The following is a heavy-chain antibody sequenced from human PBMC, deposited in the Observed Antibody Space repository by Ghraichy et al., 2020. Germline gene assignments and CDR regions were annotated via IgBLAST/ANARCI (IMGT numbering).Heavy chain of an antibody. CDR1: GFTFSSYG. CDR3: ARDRYSSGWYMDWYFDL. Sequence: GGSLRLSCAASGFTFSSYGMHWVRQAPGKGLEWVAVIWYDGSNKYYADSVKGRFTISRDNSKNTLYLQMNSLRAEDTAVYYCARDRYSSGWYMDWYFDLWGRGTLVTVSS. J-gene: IGHJ2*01. CDR2: IWYDGSNK. V-gene: IGHV3-33*01. D-gene: IGHD6-19*01.